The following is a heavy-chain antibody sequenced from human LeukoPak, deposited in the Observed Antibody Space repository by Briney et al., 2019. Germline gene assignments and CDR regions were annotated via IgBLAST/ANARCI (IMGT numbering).Heavy chain of an antibody. J-gene: IGHJ6*02. V-gene: IGHV3-53*01. CDR1: GFTVSNNY. Sequence: GGSLRLSCAASGFTVSNNYMSWVRQAPGKGLEWVSVIYSGGTTYYADSVKGRFTISRDNSKNTLFLQVNNLRAEDTAVYYCAKGSIWFEEEKSYYYGMDVWGQGTTVTVSS. CDR2: IYSGGTT. D-gene: IGHD3-10*01. CDR3: AKGSIWFEEEKSYYYGMDV.